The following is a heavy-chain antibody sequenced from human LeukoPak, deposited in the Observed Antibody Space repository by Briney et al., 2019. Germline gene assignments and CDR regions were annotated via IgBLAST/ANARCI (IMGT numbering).Heavy chain of an antibody. J-gene: IGHJ5*02. Sequence: ASVKVSCKASGVTFSSYGVSWVRQAPGQGLEWMGGIIPISGTTDYTRNFQDRVTIFADESTNTAYMDLSSLKSEDAAVCYCARARSGCSGYFCLPKNWFDPWGQGTLVTVSS. CDR1: GVTFSSYG. CDR3: ARARSGCSGYFCLPKNWFDP. D-gene: IGHD3-22*01. V-gene: IGHV1-69*13. CDR2: IIPISGTT.